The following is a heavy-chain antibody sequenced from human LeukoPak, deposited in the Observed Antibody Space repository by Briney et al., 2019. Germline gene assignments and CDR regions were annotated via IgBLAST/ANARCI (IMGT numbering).Heavy chain of an antibody. CDR3: AKDLRGYSGYSFDY. D-gene: IGHD5-12*01. CDR2: ISSSSSII. Sequence: GGSLRLSCGASGFTFNSYNMNWVRQAPGKGLEWVSYISSSSSIIYYTDSVKGRFTISRDNAKNSLYLQMNSLRAEDTALYYCAKDLRGYSGYSFDYWGQGTLVTASS. V-gene: IGHV3-48*04. CDR1: GFTFNSYN. J-gene: IGHJ4*02.